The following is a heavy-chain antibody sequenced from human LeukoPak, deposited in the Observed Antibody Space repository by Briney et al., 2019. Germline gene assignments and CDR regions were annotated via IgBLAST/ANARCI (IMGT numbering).Heavy chain of an antibody. D-gene: IGHD6-6*01. Sequence: PGGSLRLSCAASGFTFSSYSMNWVRQAPGKGLEWVSYISSSSSTIYYADSVKGRFTISRDNAKNSLYLQMNSLRAEDTAVYYCARTLIEYSVSYCYFDYWGQGTLVTVSS. J-gene: IGHJ4*02. V-gene: IGHV3-48*01. CDR3: ARTLIEYSVSYCYFDY. CDR1: GFTFSSYS. CDR2: ISSSSSTI.